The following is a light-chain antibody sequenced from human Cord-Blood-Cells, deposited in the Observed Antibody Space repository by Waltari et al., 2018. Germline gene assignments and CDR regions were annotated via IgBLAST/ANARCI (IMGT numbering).Light chain of an antibody. CDR3: CSYAGSSNWV. Sequence: QSALTQPASVSGSPGQPITISCPGTSIDVGSYNLVSWYQQHPGKAPKLMIYEGSKRPSGVSNRFSGSKSGNTASLTIAGLQAEDEADYYCCSYAGSSNWVFGGGTKLTVL. V-gene: IGLV2-23*01. CDR1: SIDVGSYNL. CDR2: EGS. J-gene: IGLJ3*02.